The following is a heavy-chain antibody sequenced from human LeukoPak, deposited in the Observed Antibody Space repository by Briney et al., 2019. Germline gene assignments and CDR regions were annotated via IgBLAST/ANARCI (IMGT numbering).Heavy chain of an antibody. CDR3: TTDGPMIVVVTL. CDR2: IRSKANNYAT. J-gene: IGHJ4*02. CDR1: GFTFSGSA. Sequence: GGSLRLSCAASGFTFSGSAMHWVRQASGKGLEWVGRIRSKANNYATEYAAPVKGRFTISRDDSKNTAYLQMNSLKTEDTAVYYCTTDGPMIVVVTLGGQGTLVTVSS. D-gene: IGHD3-22*01. V-gene: IGHV3-73*01.